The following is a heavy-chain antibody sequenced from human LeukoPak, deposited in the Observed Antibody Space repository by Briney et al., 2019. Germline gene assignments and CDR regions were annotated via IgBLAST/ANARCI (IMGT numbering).Heavy chain of an antibody. J-gene: IGHJ4*02. CDR3: ADLNSDY. D-gene: IGHD2/OR15-2a*01. CDR1: GGSISSNY. V-gene: IGHV4-59*01. CDR2: IYYSGST. Sequence: PSETLSLTCTVSGGSISSNYWSWIRQPPGKGLEWIGYIYYSGSTNYNPSLKSRVTISMDTSKNQFSLKLSSVTAADTAVYHCADLNSDYWGQGTLVTVSS.